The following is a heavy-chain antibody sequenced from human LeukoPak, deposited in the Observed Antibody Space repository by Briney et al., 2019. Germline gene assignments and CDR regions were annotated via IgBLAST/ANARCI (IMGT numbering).Heavy chain of an antibody. J-gene: IGHJ6*02. CDR2: INPNSGDT. CDR1: GYTFTGYY. Sequence: GASVKVSCKASGYTFTGYYMHWVRQAPGQGLEWMGWINPNSGDTNYAQKFQGRVTMTRDTSIGTAYMELSRLRSDDTAVYYCARGDNWNGNYYYGMDVWGQGTTVTVSS. CDR3: ARGDNWNGNYYYGMDV. D-gene: IGHD1-20*01. V-gene: IGHV1-2*02.